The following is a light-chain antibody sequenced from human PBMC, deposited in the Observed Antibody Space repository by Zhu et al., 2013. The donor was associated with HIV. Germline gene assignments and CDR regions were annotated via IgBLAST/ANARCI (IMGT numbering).Light chain of an antibody. CDR2: GAS. J-gene: IGKJ4*01. CDR1: QTVSSGY. V-gene: IGKV3-20*01. CDR3: QHFSTSPPGLT. Sequence: EIVLTQSPGTLSLSPGERATLSCRASQTVSSGYLAWYQQKPGQAPRLLIYGASSRATGIPDRFSGSGSGTDFTLTITRLEPEDFAVYYCQHFSTSPPGLTFGGGTKVDIK.